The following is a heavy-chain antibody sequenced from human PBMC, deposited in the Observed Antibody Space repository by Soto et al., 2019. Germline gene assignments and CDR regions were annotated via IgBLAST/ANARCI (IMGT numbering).Heavy chain of an antibody. Sequence: PSETLSLTCAVSGGSISSSNWWSWVRQPPGKGLEWIGEIFYSGSTYYNPSLKSRVTISVDTSKNQFSLKLSSVTAADTAVYYCARHLTYCSAGSCYSDFPYYGMDVWGQGTTVTVSS. D-gene: IGHD2-15*01. V-gene: IGHV4-4*02. J-gene: IGHJ6*02. CDR1: GGSISSSNW. CDR3: ARHLTYCSAGSCYSDFPYYGMDV. CDR2: IFYSGST.